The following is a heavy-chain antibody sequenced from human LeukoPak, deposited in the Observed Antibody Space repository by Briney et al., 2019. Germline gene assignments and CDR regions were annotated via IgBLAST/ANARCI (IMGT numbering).Heavy chain of an antibody. V-gene: IGHV5-51*01. Sequence: RGESLKISCKGSGYSFTSYWIGWVRQMPGKGLEWMGIIYPGDFDTRYSPSFQGQVTISADKSISTAYLQWSSLKASDTAMYYCARQPRTWELRIDYWGQGTLVTVSS. CDR3: ARQPRTWELRIDY. D-gene: IGHD1-26*01. CDR1: GYSFTSYW. CDR2: IYPGDFDT. J-gene: IGHJ4*02.